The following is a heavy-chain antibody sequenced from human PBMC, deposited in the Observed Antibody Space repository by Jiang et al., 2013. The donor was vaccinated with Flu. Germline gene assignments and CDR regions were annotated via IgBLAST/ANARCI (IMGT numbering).Heavy chain of an antibody. CDR1: GGSFSGYY. Sequence: GLVKPSETLSLTCAVYGGSFSGYYWSWIRQPPGKGLEWIGEINHSGSTNYNPSLKSRVTISVDMSKNQFSLKLGSVTAADTAVYYCARGDLVVPANNWFDPWGQGTLVTVSS. D-gene: IGHD2-2*01. J-gene: IGHJ5*02. V-gene: IGHV4-34*01. CDR2: INHSGST. CDR3: ARGDLVVPANNWFDP.